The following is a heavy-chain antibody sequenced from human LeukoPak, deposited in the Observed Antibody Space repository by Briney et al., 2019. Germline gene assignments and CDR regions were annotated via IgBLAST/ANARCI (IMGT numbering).Heavy chain of an antibody. J-gene: IGHJ4*02. CDR2: INHSGST. CDR3: ARGNNYYGSGSYYRH. D-gene: IGHD3-10*01. CDR1: GGSFSGYY. V-gene: IGHV4-34*01. Sequence: SETLSLTCAAYGGSFSGYYWSWIRRPPGKGLEWIGEINHSGSTNYNPSLKSRVTISVDTSKNQFSLKLSSVTAADTAVYYCARGNNYYGSGSYYRHWGQGTLVTVSS.